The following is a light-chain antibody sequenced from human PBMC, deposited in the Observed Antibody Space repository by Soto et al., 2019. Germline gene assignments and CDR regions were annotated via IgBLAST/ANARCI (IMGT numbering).Light chain of an antibody. J-gene: IGLJ2*01. CDR3: QSYDSSLTVV. CDR2: GNT. V-gene: IGLV1-40*01. Sequence: PVQEMVTLCPGGSSNIGAGYDVHWYQQFPGTTPKFLIYGNTNRPSGVPDRFSASKSGTSASLDITGLQAEDEAEYFCQSYDSSLTVVFGGGTKVTVL. CDR1: SSNIGAGYD.